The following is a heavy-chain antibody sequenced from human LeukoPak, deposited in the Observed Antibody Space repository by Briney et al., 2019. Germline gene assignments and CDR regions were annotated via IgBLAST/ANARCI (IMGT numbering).Heavy chain of an antibody. V-gene: IGHV1-69*04. CDR2: IIPILGIA. D-gene: IGHD5-24*01. CDR3: AIAVGRWLQSIAFDY. Sequence: GASVKVSCKASGGTFSSYAISWVRQAPGQGLEWMGRIIPILGIANYAQKFQGRVTITADKSTSTAYMELSSLRSEDTAVYCCAIAVGRWLQSIAFDYWGQGTLVTASS. CDR1: GGTFSSYA. J-gene: IGHJ4*02.